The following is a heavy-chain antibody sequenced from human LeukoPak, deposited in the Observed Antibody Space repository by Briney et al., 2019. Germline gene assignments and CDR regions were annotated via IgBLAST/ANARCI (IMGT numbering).Heavy chain of an antibody. J-gene: IGHJ6*02. Sequence: PGGSLRLSCAASGFAVSTNYMSWVRQAPGKGLEWVSAIYTAGNTYYADSVKGRFTISRDNSKNTLYLQLNSLRAEDTAVYYCARPGLSYYYGMDVWGQGTTVTVSS. D-gene: IGHD3-22*01. V-gene: IGHV3-66*01. CDR3: ARPGLSYYYGMDV. CDR1: GFAVSTNY. CDR2: IYTAGNT.